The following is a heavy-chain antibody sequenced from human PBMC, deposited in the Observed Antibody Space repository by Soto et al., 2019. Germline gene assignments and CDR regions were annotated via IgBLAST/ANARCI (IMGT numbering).Heavy chain of an antibody. CDR2: FTYDGSNK. V-gene: IGHV3-30*18. J-gene: IGHJ3*02. Sequence: QVQLVESGGGVVQPGRSLRLSCAASGFTFSSYGMHWVRQAPGKGLEWVGVFTYDGSNKFYADSVKGRFTISRENSKNTLYLQMNSLRAEDAAVYYCAKDWRESLPGDAFDIWGQGTMVTVSS. CDR1: GFTFSSYG. D-gene: IGHD3-10*01. CDR3: AKDWRESLPGDAFDI.